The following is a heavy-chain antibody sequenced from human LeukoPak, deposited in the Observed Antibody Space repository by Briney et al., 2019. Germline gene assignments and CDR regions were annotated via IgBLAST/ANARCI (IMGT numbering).Heavy chain of an antibody. D-gene: IGHD4-11*01. CDR1: GFTFSNAW. CDR2: IKSKTDGGTT. CDR3: AKDRAWLQYWS. Sequence: GGSLRLSCAASGFTFSNAWMSWVRQAPGKGLEWVGRIKSKTDGGTTDYAAPVKGRFTISRDDSKNTLYLQMNSLRAEDTAVFYCAKDRAWLQYWSWGQGALVTVSS. J-gene: IGHJ1*01. V-gene: IGHV3-15*01.